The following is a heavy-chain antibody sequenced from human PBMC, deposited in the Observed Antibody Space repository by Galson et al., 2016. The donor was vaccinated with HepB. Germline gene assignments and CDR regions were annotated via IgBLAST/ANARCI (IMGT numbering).Heavy chain of an antibody. D-gene: IGHD3-9*01. CDR1: GFTFSSYA. CDR3: VRGGDILTGYSLIDY. V-gene: IGHV3-30*04. Sequence: SLRLSCAASGFTFSSYAMHWVRQAPGKGLEWVAVISFDGSDKYYADSVKGRFTISRDNSKNTLHLQMNSLRAEDTAVYYCVRGGDILTGYSLIDYWGQGTLVTVSS. CDR2: ISFDGSDK. J-gene: IGHJ4*02.